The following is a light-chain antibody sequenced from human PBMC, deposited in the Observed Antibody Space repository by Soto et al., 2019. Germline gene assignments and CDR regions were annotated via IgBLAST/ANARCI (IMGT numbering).Light chain of an antibody. Sequence: EIVFTQSPGTLSLTQGERATLSCRASQSVNSNYLAWYQQQPGQAPRLLIYGASSRATGFPDRFSGSGSGTDFTLTISRLEPEDFAVYYCQQYGASPLTFGGGTKV. CDR1: QSVNSNY. J-gene: IGKJ4*01. CDR2: GAS. CDR3: QQYGASPLT. V-gene: IGKV3-20*01.